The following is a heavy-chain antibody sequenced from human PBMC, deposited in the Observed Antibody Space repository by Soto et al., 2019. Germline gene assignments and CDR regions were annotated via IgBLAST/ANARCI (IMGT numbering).Heavy chain of an antibody. CDR2: IYSSGNT. Sequence: WIWIRQPPGKGLEWIGYIYSSGNTNYNPSLQSRVTISVDTSKNQFSLKLSSVTAADTAVYYCARLACSTTRCFTYFDYWGQGALVTVSS. CDR3: ARLACSTTRCFTYFDY. V-gene: IGHV4-59*08. D-gene: IGHD2-2*02. J-gene: IGHJ4*02.